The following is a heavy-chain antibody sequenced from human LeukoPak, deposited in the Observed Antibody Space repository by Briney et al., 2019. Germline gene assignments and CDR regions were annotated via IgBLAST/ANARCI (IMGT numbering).Heavy chain of an antibody. V-gene: IGHV6-1*01. Sequence: SQTLSLTCAISGDSVSSNSAAWNWIRQFPSRGLEWLGRTYYTSKWHNDYAASVKSRIIINPDTSKNQFSLQLNSVTPEDTAVYYCAGGWLTAFGFDYWGQGTLVTVPS. CDR3: AGGWLTAFGFDY. J-gene: IGHJ4*02. CDR1: GDSVSSNSAA. CDR2: TYYTSKWHN. D-gene: IGHD3-16*01.